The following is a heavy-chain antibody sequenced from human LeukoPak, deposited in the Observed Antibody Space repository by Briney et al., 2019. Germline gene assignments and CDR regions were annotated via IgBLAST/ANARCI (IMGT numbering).Heavy chain of an antibody. D-gene: IGHD3-10*01. Sequence: PSETLSLTCTVSGGSISSYYWSWIRQPPGKGLEWIGEIYHSGSTNYNPSLKSRVTISVDKSKNQFSLKLSSVTAADTAVYYCARAHSTMVRGRHYYYMDVWGKGTTVTVSS. J-gene: IGHJ6*03. CDR2: IYHSGST. CDR1: GGSISSYY. CDR3: ARAHSTMVRGRHYYYMDV. V-gene: IGHV4-59*12.